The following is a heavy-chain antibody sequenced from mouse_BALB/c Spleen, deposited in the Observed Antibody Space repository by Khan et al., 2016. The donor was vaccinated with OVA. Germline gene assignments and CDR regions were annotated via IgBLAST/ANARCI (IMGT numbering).Heavy chain of an antibody. D-gene: IGHD3-2*02. CDR2: INPGSGDI. CDR1: GYAFTDYL. Sequence: QVRLQQSGAELVRPGTSVKVSCKASGYAFTDYLIEWLKQRPGQGLEWIGVINPGSGDITYNEKFKDKATLTADKSSSTAYMQLTSLTSDDSAVXFCSRSGYGFGAYWGPGTLVTVSA. CDR3: SRSGYGFGAY. J-gene: IGHJ3*01. V-gene: IGHV1-54*03.